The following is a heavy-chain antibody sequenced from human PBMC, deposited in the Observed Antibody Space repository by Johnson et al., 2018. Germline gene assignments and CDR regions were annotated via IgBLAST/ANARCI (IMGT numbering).Heavy chain of an antibody. V-gene: IGHV3-13*01. CDR3: ISGYSGYDYYYGMDV. Sequence: VQLVESGGGLVQPGGSLRLSCAASGFTFSSYDMHWVRQAPGKGLEWVSAIGTAGDTHYPGSVKGRFTISRDDSKNTAYLQMNSLKTEDTAVYYCISGYSGYDYYYGMDVWGQGTTVTVSS. D-gene: IGHD5-12*01. CDR1: GFTFSSYD. CDR2: IGTAGDT. J-gene: IGHJ6*02.